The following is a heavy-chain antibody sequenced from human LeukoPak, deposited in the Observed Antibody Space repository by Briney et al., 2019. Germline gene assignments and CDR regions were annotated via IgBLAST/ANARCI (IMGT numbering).Heavy chain of an antibody. CDR1: GFTFSSYS. CDR3: AREVAVAGTGDAFDI. CDR2: ISSSSSYI. D-gene: IGHD6-19*01. Sequence: GGSLRLSCAASGFTFSSYSMNWVRQAPGKGLEWVSSISSSSSYIYYADSVKGRFTISRDNAKNSLYLQMNSLRAEDTAVYYCAREVAVAGTGDAFDIWGQGTMVTVSS. J-gene: IGHJ3*02. V-gene: IGHV3-21*01.